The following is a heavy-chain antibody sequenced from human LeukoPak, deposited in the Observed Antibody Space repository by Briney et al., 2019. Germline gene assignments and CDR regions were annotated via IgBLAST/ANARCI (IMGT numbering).Heavy chain of an antibody. CDR3: GRDFSLQLFDY. D-gene: IGHD5-24*01. Sequence: PGGSLRLSRAASGFTFSSYGFHWVRQAPGKGLEWVAVILSDGSYKYYADSVKGRFTIPRDDSKNTLYLQVNSLRAEGTAVYYCGRDFSLQLFDYWGQGTLVTVFS. J-gene: IGHJ4*02. CDR2: ILSDGSYK. CDR1: GFTFSSYG. V-gene: IGHV3-33*01.